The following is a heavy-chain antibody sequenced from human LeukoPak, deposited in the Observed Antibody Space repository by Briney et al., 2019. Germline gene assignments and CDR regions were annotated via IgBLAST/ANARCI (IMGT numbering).Heavy chain of an antibody. J-gene: IGHJ5*02. CDR1: GGSISSYY. Sequence: SETLSLTCTASGGSISSYYWSWIRQPAGKGLEWFGRIYTSGSTNYNPSLKSRVAMSVDTSKNQVSLRLSSVTAADTAVYYCARDLFYYGSGIPYNWFDPWGQGTLVTVSS. CDR2: IYTSGST. CDR3: ARDLFYYGSGIPYNWFDP. V-gene: IGHV4-4*07. D-gene: IGHD3-10*01.